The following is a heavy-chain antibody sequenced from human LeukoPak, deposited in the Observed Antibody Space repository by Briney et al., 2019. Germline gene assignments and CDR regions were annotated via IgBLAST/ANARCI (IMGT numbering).Heavy chain of an antibody. CDR1: ADPTVTGYSINSGSFY. D-gene: IGHD6-19*01. V-gene: IGHV4-39*07. J-gene: IGHJ6*03. Sequence: SETLSLTCTVSADPTVTGYSINSGSFYWGWSRQPPGRGLQGVGGIYFSGSSYYNPSLTSRVTISVDTSKSQFSLKMRSVTAADTAVYYCASGSYYYYYMDVWGKGTTVSVSS. CDR2: IYFSGSS. CDR3: ASGSYYYYYMDV.